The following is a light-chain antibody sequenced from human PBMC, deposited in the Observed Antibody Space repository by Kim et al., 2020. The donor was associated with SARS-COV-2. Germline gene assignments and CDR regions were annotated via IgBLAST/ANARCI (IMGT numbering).Light chain of an antibody. J-gene: IGLJ2*01. Sequence: PLSLTPNTSTTSTPPFLPCYQHLPRPAPPFLIYDTTHRPSPVPDRFSVSKSGTSASLAITVLRAEDEADYYCHSYYTTLSASHVIFGGGTQLTVL. CDR3: HSYYTTLSASHVI. CDR1: TSTTSTPPF. V-gene: IGLV1-40*01. CDR2: DTT.